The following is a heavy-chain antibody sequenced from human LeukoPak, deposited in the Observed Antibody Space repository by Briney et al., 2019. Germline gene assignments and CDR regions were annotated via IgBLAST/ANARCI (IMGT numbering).Heavy chain of an antibody. CDR2: ISGSGGST. D-gene: IGHD6-13*01. Sequence: GGSVRLSCAASGFTFSSYSMNWVRQAPGKGLEWVSAISGSGGSTYYADSVKGRFTISRDNSKNTLYLQMNSLRAEDTAVYYCAKGGSSWYYYFEYWGQGTLVTVSS. CDR3: AKGGSSWYYYFEY. CDR1: GFTFSSYS. V-gene: IGHV3-23*01. J-gene: IGHJ4*02.